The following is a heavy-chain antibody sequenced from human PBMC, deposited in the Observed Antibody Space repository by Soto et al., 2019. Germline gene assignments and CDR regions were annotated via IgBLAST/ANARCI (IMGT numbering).Heavy chain of an antibody. Sequence: EVQLVEWGGGLVQPGRSLRLSCIVSGFTFDDYVMHWVRQVPGKGLEWVSSITWNSDNVAYADSVKGRFTISRDNAKNSLYLQMNSLRSDDTAFYYCAKGVVPSTIRGEHYFDYLGQGTLVTVSS. CDR1: GFTFDDYV. V-gene: IGHV3-9*01. CDR2: ITWNSDNV. CDR3: AKGVVPSTIRGEHYFDY. D-gene: IGHD2-2*02. J-gene: IGHJ4*02.